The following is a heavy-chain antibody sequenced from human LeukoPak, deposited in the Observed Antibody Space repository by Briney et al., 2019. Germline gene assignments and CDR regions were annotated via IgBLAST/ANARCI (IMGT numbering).Heavy chain of an antibody. D-gene: IGHD2-8*01. Sequence: PGGSLRLSCAASGFTFSSYWMNWARQAPGKGLEWLSYISSSGSTVFYADSIMGRFTVSRDNAKRSLYLQIESLRDDDTAVYHCALGTINKDYYFGMDVWGQGTTVTVSS. V-gene: IGHV3-48*03. J-gene: IGHJ6*02. CDR2: ISSSGSTV. CDR1: GFTFSSYW. CDR3: ALGTINKDYYFGMDV.